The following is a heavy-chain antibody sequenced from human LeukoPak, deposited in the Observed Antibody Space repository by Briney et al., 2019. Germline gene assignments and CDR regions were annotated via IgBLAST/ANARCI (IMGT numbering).Heavy chain of an antibody. CDR2: IYYSGST. CDR3: AGVSGSYSSGDC. CDR1: GGSISSYY. J-gene: IGHJ4*02. Sequence: SETLSLTCTVSGGSISSYYWSWIRQPPGKGLEWIGYIYYSGSTNYNPSLRSRLTISVDTSKNQFSLKLSSVTAADTAVYYCAGVSGSYSSGDCWGQGTLVTVSS. V-gene: IGHV4-59*01. D-gene: IGHD3-10*01.